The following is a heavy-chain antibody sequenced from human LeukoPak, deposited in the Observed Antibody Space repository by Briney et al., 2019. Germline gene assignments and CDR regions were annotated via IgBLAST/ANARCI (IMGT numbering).Heavy chain of an antibody. D-gene: IGHD5-18*01. V-gene: IGHV5-51*01. CDR3: ARPHSYGYSGPFDY. Sequence: GESLQISRKGSGYSFTSYWIGWVRQMPGKGLEWMGIIYPGDSDTRYSPSFQGQVTISADKSISTAYLQWSSLKASDTAMYYCARPHSYGYSGPFDYWGQEPWSPSPQ. CDR2: IYPGDSDT. CDR1: GYSFTSYW. J-gene: IGHJ4*01.